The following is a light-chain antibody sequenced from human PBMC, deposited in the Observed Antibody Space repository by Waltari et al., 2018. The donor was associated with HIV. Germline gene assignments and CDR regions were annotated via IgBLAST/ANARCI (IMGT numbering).Light chain of an antibody. CDR2: SDI. CDR1: RSNIGAGYF. CDR3: QSYDSSLRASV. V-gene: IGLV1-40*01. Sequence: QSALTQPPSVSGAPGQRVTISCTGTRSNIGAGYFAHWYQHLPGTAPKLLVYSDINRPSGVPDRFSGSKSGTSASLVITGLQAEDEADYYCQSYDSSLRASVFGGGTKLTVL. J-gene: IGLJ2*01.